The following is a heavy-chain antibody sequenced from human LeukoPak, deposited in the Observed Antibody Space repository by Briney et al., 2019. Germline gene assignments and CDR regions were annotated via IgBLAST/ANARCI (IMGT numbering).Heavy chain of an antibody. CDR3: ARVIDYGDYVDI. V-gene: IGHV1-2*02. Sequence: ASVKVSCKASGYTFTGYYMHWVRQAPGQGLEWMGWINPNSGGTNYARKFQGRVTMTRDTSISTAYMELSRLRSDDTAVYYCARVIDYGDYVDIWGQGTMVTVSS. CDR1: GYTFTGYY. D-gene: IGHD4-17*01. CDR2: INPNSGGT. J-gene: IGHJ3*02.